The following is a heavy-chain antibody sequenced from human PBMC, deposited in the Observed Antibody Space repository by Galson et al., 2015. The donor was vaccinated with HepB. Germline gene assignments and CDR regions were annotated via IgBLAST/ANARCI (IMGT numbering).Heavy chain of an antibody. D-gene: IGHD2-8*01. CDR3: ARDVWSTPIGEEFDY. V-gene: IGHV3-11*06. Sequence: SLRLSCAASGFTFSDYYMSWIRQAPGKGLEWVSYISSSSSYTNYADSVKGRFTISRDNAKNSLYLQMNSLRAEDTAVYYCARDVWSTPIGEEFDYWGQGTLVTVSS. J-gene: IGHJ4*02. CDR1: GFTFSDYY. CDR2: ISSSSSYT.